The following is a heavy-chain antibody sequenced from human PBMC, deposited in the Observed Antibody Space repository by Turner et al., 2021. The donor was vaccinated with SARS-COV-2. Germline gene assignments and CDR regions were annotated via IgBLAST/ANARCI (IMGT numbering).Heavy chain of an antibody. J-gene: IGHJ4*02. CDR3: AHSGVSGFAEANFDY. CDR1: GFSLSTSGVG. Sequence: QITLKESGPTLAIPTQTLTLSCTFSGFSLSTSGVGVGWIRQPPGKALEWLALIYWNDGKRDSPSLKSRLTITKDTSKNQVVLTMNNMDPVDTATYSCAHSGVSGFAEANFDYWGQGTLVTVSS. CDR2: IYWNDGK. D-gene: IGHD3-10*01. V-gene: IGHV2-5*01.